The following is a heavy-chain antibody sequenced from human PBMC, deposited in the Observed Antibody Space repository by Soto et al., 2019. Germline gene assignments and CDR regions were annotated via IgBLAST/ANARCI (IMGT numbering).Heavy chain of an antibody. CDR2: ISSDGNSQ. J-gene: IGHJ4*02. CDR3: ARYYGGY. CDR1: GFTITTYA. D-gene: IGHD3-3*01. V-gene: IGHV3-30-3*01. Sequence: QVQLVESGGGVVQPGRSLRLSCAASGFTITTYAMHWVRQAPGKGLEWVAVISSDGNSQFYADSLKGRFTISRDKSKNTVYLQINSLRPEDTAMYHCARYYGGYWGQGTQVIVSS.